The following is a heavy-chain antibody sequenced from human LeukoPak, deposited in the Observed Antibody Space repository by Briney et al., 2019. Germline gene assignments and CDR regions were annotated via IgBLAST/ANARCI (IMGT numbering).Heavy chain of an antibody. D-gene: IGHD3-22*01. Sequence: GGSLRLSCAASGFTFSSYWMHWVRQAPGKGLMWVSRINSDGSRTTYADSVRGRFTISRDNAKSTLYLQMNSLRAEDTAVYYCARGEYYYDSSAYRGLDYWGQGTLVTVSS. CDR3: ARGEYYYDSSAYRGLDY. CDR1: GFTFSSYW. J-gene: IGHJ4*02. CDR2: INSDGSRT. V-gene: IGHV3-74*01.